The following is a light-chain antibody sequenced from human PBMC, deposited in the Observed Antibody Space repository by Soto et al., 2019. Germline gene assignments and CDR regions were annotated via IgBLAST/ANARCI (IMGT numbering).Light chain of an antibody. CDR2: EAS. V-gene: IGKV3-20*01. J-gene: IGKJ2*01. Sequence: EIVLTQSPGTLSVSPGERATLSCRASQSVSSSHLAWYQQKPGQAPRLLMYEASSRATGIPDRFSGSGSGTDFTLTISRVEPEDFAVYCCHQFCSSLPYTFGQGTKLEIK. CDR1: QSVSSSH. CDR3: HQFCSSLPYT.